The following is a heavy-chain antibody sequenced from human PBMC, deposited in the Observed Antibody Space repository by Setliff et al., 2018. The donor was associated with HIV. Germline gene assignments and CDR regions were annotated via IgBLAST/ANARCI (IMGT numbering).Heavy chain of an antibody. V-gene: IGHV1-18*01. CDR3: AAPSGWLEFDHAFDI. J-gene: IGHJ3*02. CDR1: GYTFTNNV. CDR2: ISAYNGNT. Sequence: ASVKVSCKASGYTFTNNVIHWVRQAPGQRLEWMGWISAYNGNTNYAQKLQGRVTMTTDTSTSTAYMELSSLRSEDTAVYYCAAPSGWLEFDHAFDIWGQGTMVTVSS. D-gene: IGHD3-22*01.